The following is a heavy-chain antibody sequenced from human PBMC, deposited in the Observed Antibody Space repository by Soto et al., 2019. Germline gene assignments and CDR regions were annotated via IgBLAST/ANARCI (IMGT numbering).Heavy chain of an antibody. V-gene: IGHV1-69*02. CDR2: IIPILGIA. J-gene: IGHJ4*02. Sequence: QVPLVQSGAEVKKPGSSVKVSCKASGGTFSSYTISWVRQAPGQGLEWMGRIIPILGIANYAQKFQGRVTITADKSTSTAYMELSSLRSEDTAVYYCARVVDGYDYYFDYWGQGTLVTVSS. D-gene: IGHD5-12*01. CDR1: GGTFSSYT. CDR3: ARVVDGYDYYFDY.